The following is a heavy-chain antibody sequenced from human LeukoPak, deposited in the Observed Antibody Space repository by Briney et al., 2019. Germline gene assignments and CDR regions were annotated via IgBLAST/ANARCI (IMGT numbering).Heavy chain of an antibody. CDR1: GFTFSSYA. Sequence: GGSLRLSCAASGFTFSSYAMSWVRQAPGKGLEWVSAISGSGSSTYYADSVKGRFTISRDNSKNTLYLQMNSLRAEDTAVYYCAKAGIEDIVVVPPLDVYYYYYMDVWGKGTTVTVSS. V-gene: IGHV3-23*01. CDR2: ISGSGSST. J-gene: IGHJ6*03. D-gene: IGHD2-2*01. CDR3: AKAGIEDIVVVPPLDVYYYYYMDV.